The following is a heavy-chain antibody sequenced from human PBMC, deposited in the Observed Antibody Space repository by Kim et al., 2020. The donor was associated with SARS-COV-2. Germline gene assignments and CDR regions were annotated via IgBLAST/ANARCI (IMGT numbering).Heavy chain of an antibody. J-gene: IGHJ4*02. CDR1: GFRFSNYE. CDR2: IWSISRSI. Sequence: GGSLRLSCAASGFRFSNYEMNWVRQTPGKGLEWISYIWSISRSIYYADSVRGRFTISRDNAKNSLYLQMNSLRAEDTAVYYCATPDSTDGWYFDYWGRGTLVTVSS. CDR3: ATPDSTDGWYFDY. V-gene: IGHV3-48*03. D-gene: IGHD6-19*01.